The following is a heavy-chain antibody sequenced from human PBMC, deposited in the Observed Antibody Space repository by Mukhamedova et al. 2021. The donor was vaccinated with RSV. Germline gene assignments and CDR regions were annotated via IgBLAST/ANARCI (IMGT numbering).Heavy chain of an antibody. Sequence: GKGLEWVAAISNGGSTTSYADSVKGRFTISRDNSRNTLYLQMTSLRAEDTAIYYCAKHTAVVGGYLDYLGQGTLVTVSS. J-gene: IGHJ4*02. CDR3: AKHTAVVGGYLDY. D-gene: IGHD5-18*01. CDR2: ISNGGSTT. V-gene: IGHV3-23*01.